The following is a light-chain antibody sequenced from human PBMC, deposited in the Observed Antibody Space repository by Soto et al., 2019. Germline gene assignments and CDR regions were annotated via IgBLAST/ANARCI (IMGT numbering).Light chain of an antibody. V-gene: IGLV8-61*01. CDR2: STS. CDR3: VLYMGSGIWV. CDR1: SGSVSTSYY. J-gene: IGLJ3*02. Sequence: QTVVTQEPSFSVSPGGTVTLTCGVSSGSVSTSYYPSWYQQTPGQAPRTLIYSTSTRSSGVPDRFSGSIVGNKAARTISGAQADDESDYYCVLYMGSGIWVFGGGTKLTVL.